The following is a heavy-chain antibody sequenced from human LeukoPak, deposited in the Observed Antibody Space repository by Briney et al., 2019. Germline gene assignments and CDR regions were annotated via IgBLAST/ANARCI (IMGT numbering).Heavy chain of an antibody. CDR3: AKDRFTTLDY. D-gene: IGHD2-15*01. CDR1: GFTFSSYG. CDR2: ISYDGSNK. V-gene: IGHV3-30*18. Sequence: GRSLRLSCAASGFTFSSYGMHWVRQAPGKGLEWVAVISYDGSNKYYADSVKGRFTISRDNSKNTLYLQMNSLRAEDTAVYYCAKDRFTTLDYWGQGTLVTVSS. J-gene: IGHJ4*02.